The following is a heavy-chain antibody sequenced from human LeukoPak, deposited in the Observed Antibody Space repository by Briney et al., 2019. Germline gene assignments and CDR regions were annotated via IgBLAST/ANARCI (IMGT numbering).Heavy chain of an antibody. J-gene: IGHJ6*04. CDR1: GGSISSYY. CDR2: INHSGST. D-gene: IGHD3-10*01. V-gene: IGHV4-34*01. CDR3: ARQGAMVRGPPLV. Sequence: SETLSLTCTVSGGSISSYYWSWIRQPPGKGLEWIGEINHSGSTNYNPSLKSRVTISVDTSKNQFSLKLSSVTAADTAVYYCARQGAMVRGPPLVWGKGTTVTVSS.